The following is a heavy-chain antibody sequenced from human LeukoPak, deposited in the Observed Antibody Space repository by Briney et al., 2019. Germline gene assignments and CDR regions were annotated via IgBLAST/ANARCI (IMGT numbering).Heavy chain of an antibody. J-gene: IGHJ4*02. CDR3: AKGVGYCSGGSCQQFDY. CDR2: ISGSGGST. CDR1: GFTFSTYA. V-gene: IGHV3-23*01. Sequence: GGSLRLSCAASGFTFSTYAMTWVRQAPGKGLKWVSAISGSGGSTYYADSVKGRITISRDNSKNTLYLQMNSLRAEDTAVYYCAKGVGYCSGGSCQQFDYWGQGTLVTVSS. D-gene: IGHD2-15*01.